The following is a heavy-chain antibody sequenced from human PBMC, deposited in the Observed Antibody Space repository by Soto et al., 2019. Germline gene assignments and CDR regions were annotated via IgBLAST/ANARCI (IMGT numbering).Heavy chain of an antibody. D-gene: IGHD6-13*01. Sequence: QVQLQESGPGLVKPSGTLSLTCAVSGGSISSSNWWSWVRQPPGKGLEWIGEIYHSGSTNYNPSLKSRVPLSVDKSQNQFSLKLSSVTAADTAVYYCARGTHDSSLNRFDYWGQGTLVTVSS. CDR2: IYHSGST. CDR1: GGSISSSNW. J-gene: IGHJ4*02. CDR3: ARGTHDSSLNRFDY. V-gene: IGHV4-4*02.